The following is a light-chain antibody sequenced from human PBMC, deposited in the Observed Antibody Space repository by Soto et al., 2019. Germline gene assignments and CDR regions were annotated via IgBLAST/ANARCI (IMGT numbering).Light chain of an antibody. CDR3: LQYSSHSWT. CDR1: QSIGDS. Sequence: EIMMTQSPSTLSASVGDRVTITCRASQSIGDSLAWYQQKPGKAPELLIFDASTLKSGVPSRFSGSGSGTEFTLTITRLQPDDVATYYCLQYSSHSWTFGQGTKVDIK. V-gene: IGKV1-5*01. CDR2: DAS. J-gene: IGKJ1*01.